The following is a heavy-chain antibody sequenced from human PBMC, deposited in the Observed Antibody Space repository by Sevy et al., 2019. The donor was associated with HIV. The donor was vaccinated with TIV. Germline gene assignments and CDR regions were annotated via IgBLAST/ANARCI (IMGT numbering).Heavy chain of an antibody. CDR2: INEDGSEK. Sequence: GGSLRLSCAASGFTFTRYWMSWVSQAPGKGLEWVANINEDGSEKYYVDSVKGRFTISRDNARKSLHLQMNSLRAEDTAIYYCARDVAAGDFWGQGTLVTVSS. J-gene: IGHJ4*02. V-gene: IGHV3-7*01. CDR3: ARDVAAGDF. CDR1: GFTFTRYW. D-gene: IGHD2-21*01.